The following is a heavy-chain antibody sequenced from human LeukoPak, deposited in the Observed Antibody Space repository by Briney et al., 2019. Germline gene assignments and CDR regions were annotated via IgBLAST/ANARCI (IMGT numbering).Heavy chain of an antibody. V-gene: IGHV3-66*01. CDR3: ARDLTYYYDSSGYYYPNWFDP. D-gene: IGHD3-22*01. J-gene: IGHJ5*02. Sequence: GGSLRLSCAASGFTVSSNYMSWVRQAPGKGLEWVSVIYSGGSTYYADSVKGRFTISRDNSKNTLYLQMNSLRAEDTAVYYCARDLTYYYDSSGYYYPNWFDPWGQGTLVTVSS. CDR1: GFTVSSNY. CDR2: IYSGGST.